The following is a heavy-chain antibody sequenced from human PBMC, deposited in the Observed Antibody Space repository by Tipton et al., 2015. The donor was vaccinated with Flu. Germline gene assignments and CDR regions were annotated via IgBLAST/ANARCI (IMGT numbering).Heavy chain of an antibody. D-gene: IGHD3-10*02. CDR1: GGSINNYY. CDR2: VSYSGNT. Sequence: TLSLTCSVSGGSINNYYLSWIRQPPGKGLEWIGSVSYSGNTHYNPSLKSRVAMSVDTSKNQLSLKLSSVTAADTAMFYCARLSFYDVDLKNFYFDYWGQGALVTVSS. V-gene: IGHV4-59*08. CDR3: ARLSFYDVDLKNFYFDY. J-gene: IGHJ4*02.